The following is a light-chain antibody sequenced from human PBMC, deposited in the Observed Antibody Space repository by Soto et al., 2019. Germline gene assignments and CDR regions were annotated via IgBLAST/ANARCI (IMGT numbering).Light chain of an antibody. CDR3: QQYNNWPLT. CDR2: GTS. V-gene: IGKV3-15*01. CDR1: QSVSDN. Sequence: IVMTQSPVTLSVSPGERATLSCRASQSVSDNLAWYQQKPGQAPRLLIYGTSTRATGIPASFSGSGSGTEFTLTISSLQSEDFAVYYCQQYNNWPLTFGGGTKVDIK. J-gene: IGKJ4*01.